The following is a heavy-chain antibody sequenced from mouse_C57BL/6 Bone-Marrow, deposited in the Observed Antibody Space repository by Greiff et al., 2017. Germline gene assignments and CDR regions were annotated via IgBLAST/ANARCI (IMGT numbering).Heavy chain of an antibody. V-gene: IGHV1-34*01. CDR3: AREGVIVYYYGSSYEVPYFDY. J-gene: IGHJ2*01. CDR2: IYPNNGGN. D-gene: IGHD1-1*01. CDR1: GYTFTDYY. Sequence: VQLKQSGPELVKPGASVKMSCKASGYTFTDYYMHWVTQSHGKSLEWIGYIYPNNGGNGYHQKFKGKATLTVDKSSSTAYMELRSLTSEDSAVYYCAREGVIVYYYGSSYEVPYFDYWGQGTTLTVSS.